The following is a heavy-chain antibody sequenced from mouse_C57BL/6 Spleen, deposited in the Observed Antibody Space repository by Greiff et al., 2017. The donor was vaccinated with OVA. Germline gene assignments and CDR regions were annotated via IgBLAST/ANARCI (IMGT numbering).Heavy chain of an antibody. J-gene: IGHJ2*01. CDR2: IDPSDSYT. V-gene: IGHV1-69*01. CDR1: GYTFTSYW. Sequence: QVQLQQPGAELVMPGASVKLSCKASGYTFTSYWMHWVKQRPGQGLEWIGEIDPSDSYTNYNQKFKGKSTLTVDKSSSTAYMQLSSLTSEDSAVYYCARGGQGTVVDYFDYWGQGTTLTVSS. D-gene: IGHD1-1*01. CDR3: ARGGQGTVVDYFDY.